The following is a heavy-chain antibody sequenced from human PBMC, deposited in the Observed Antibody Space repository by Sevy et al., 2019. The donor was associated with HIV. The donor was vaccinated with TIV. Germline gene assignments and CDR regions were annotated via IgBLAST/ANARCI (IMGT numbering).Heavy chain of an antibody. CDR1: GFTFSSYG. Sequence: GGSLRLSCAASGFTFSSYGMHWVRQAPGKGLEWVAVIWYDGSNKYYADSVKGRFTTSRDNSKNMLYLQMNSLNAEDTAGYYSARAIGGRVYAFDIWGQGTMVTVSS. J-gene: IGHJ3*02. CDR2: IWYDGSNK. V-gene: IGHV3-33*01. CDR3: ARAIGGRVYAFDI. D-gene: IGHD3-16*01.